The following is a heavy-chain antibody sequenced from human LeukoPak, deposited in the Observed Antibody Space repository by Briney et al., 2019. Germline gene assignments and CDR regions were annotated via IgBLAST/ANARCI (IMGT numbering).Heavy chain of an antibody. D-gene: IGHD2-15*01. CDR2: ICYDGSNK. CDR3: AGRGGQPPH. CDR1: GFTFSSYG. Sequence: GGSLRLSCAASGFTFSSYGMNWVRQAPGKGLEWVACICYDGSNKYYADYVKGRFTIFRDNSKNTLYLQMNSLRAEDTAVYYCAGRGGQPPHWGQGTLVTVSS. J-gene: IGHJ4*02. V-gene: IGHV3-30*02.